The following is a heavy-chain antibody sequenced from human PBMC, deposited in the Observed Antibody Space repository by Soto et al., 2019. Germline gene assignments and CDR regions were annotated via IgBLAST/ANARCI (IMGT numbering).Heavy chain of an antibody. V-gene: IGHV5-10-1*01. Sequence: GESLKISCKTSGYSFNTFWISSVRQVPGKGLEWMGRIDPGDSNTNYSPSFQGHVTLSVDKSIGTAYLQWSSLKASDTAIYYCARQGGYYYYGMDVWGQGTAVTVSS. CDR2: IDPGDSNT. J-gene: IGHJ6*02. CDR3: ARQGGYYYYGMDV. CDR1: GYSFNTFW. D-gene: IGHD2-15*01.